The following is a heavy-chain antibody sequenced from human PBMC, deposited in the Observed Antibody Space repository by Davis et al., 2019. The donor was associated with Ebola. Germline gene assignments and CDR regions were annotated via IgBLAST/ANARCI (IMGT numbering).Heavy chain of an antibody. D-gene: IGHD5-24*01. CDR1: GFTFSDYY. J-gene: IGHJ4*02. CDR2: ISSSGSTI. Sequence: GESLKISCAASGFTFSDYYMSWIRQAPEKGLEWVSYISSSGSTIYYADSVKGRFTISRDNAKNSLYLQMNSLRAEDTAVYYCARGDGYNFWDHWGQGILVTVSS. CDR3: ARGDGYNFWDH. V-gene: IGHV3-11*01.